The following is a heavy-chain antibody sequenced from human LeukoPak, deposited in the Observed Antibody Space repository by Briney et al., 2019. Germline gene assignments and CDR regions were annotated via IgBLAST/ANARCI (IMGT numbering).Heavy chain of an antibody. J-gene: IGHJ4*02. D-gene: IGHD3-22*01. CDR3: AREVYSSGSYDY. CDR1: GFSFSSYN. CDR2: ISSGSSYI. Sequence: PGGSLRLSCAASGFSFSSYNMNWVRQAPGKGLEWVSSISSGSSYIYYADSVKGRFTISRDNAKNSLYLQMNSLRAEDTAVYYCAREVYSSGSYDYWGQGTLVTVSS. V-gene: IGHV3-21*01.